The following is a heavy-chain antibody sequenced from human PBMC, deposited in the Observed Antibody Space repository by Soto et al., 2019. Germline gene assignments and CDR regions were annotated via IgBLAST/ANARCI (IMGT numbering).Heavy chain of an antibody. V-gene: IGHV3-30*18. CDR2: ISYDGSNK. Sequence: QVQLVESGGGVVQPGRSLRLSCAASGFTFSSYGMHWVRQAPGKGLEWVAVISYDGSNKYYADSVKGRFTISRDNSKNTLYLQMNSLRAEDTAVYYCAKIWSAQYGMDVWGQGTTVTVSS. J-gene: IGHJ6*02. CDR1: GFTFSSYG. D-gene: IGHD3-16*01. CDR3: AKIWSAQYGMDV.